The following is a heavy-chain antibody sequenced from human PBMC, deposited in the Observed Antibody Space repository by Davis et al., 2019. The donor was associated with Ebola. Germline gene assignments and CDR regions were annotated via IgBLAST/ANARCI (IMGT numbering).Heavy chain of an antibody. D-gene: IGHD1-26*01. CDR2: INHSGGT. CDR1: GYSISNGFS. V-gene: IGHV4-38-2*02. J-gene: IGHJ4*02. CDR3: ASDETGATTGSFDY. Sequence: SETLSLTCTVSGYSISNGFSWGWIRQPPGKGLEWIGEINHSGGTNYNPSLKSRVTISVDTSKNQFSLKLYSVTAADTAAYYCASDETGATTGSFDYWGQGTLVTVSS.